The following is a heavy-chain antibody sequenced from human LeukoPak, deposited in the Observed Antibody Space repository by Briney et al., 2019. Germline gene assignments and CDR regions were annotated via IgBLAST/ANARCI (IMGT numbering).Heavy chain of an antibody. CDR3: ARHSEYSSGWHGGYFDY. J-gene: IGHJ4*02. Sequence: SETLSLTCTVSGGSVSSGSYYWGWIRQPPGKGLEWIGSIYYSGSTYYNPSLKSRVTISVDTSKNQFSLKLSSVTAADTAVYYCARHSEYSSGWHGGYFDYWGQGTLVTVSS. CDR1: GGSVSSGSYY. D-gene: IGHD6-19*01. CDR2: IYYSGST. V-gene: IGHV4-39*01.